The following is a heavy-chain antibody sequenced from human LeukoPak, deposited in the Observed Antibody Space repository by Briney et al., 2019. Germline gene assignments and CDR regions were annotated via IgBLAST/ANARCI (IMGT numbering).Heavy chain of an antibody. J-gene: IGHJ4*02. CDR3: ARGSVVYHY. Sequence: SETLSLTCAVSGGSISSGGYSWSWIRQPPGKGLEWIGYIYYSGSTYYNPSLKSRVTISVDTSKNQFSLKLSSVTAADTAVYYCARGSVVYHYWGQGTLVTVSS. CDR1: GGSISSGGYS. V-gene: IGHV4-30-4*07. CDR2: IYYSGST. D-gene: IGHD4-23*01.